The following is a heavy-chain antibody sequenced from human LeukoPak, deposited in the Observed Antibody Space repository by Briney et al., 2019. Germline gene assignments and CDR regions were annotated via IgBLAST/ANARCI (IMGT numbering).Heavy chain of an antibody. CDR3: ARDRIAAAEVLDY. J-gene: IGHJ4*02. CDR1: GYTFTSYA. Sequence: ASVKVSCKASGYTFTSYAMHWVRQAPGQRLEWMGWINAGNGNTKYSQEFQGRVTITRDTSASTAYMELSSLRSEDMAVYYCARDRIAAAEVLDYWGQGTLVTVSS. D-gene: IGHD6-13*01. CDR2: INAGNGNT. V-gene: IGHV1-3*03.